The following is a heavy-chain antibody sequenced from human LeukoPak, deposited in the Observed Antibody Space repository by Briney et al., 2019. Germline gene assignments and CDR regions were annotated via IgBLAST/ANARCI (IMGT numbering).Heavy chain of an antibody. CDR2: IDWDDDK. D-gene: IGHD3-22*01. CDR3: ARIRYYDGRAFDI. J-gene: IGHJ3*02. CDR1: GFPLSTSGMC. V-gene: IGHV2-70*11. Sequence: SGPALVKPTRALTLTCTFSGFPLSTSGMCVSWIRQPPGQALEWLARIDWDDDKYYNTSLKTRLTISKDTSKNQVVLTMTNMDPVDTATYYCARIRYYDGRAFDIWGQGTMVTVSS.